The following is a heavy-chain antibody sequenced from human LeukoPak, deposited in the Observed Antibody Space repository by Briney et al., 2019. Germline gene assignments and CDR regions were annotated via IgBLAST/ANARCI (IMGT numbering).Heavy chain of an antibody. CDR3: ARREVAAEISFGLDY. V-gene: IGHV3-21*01. CDR1: GGSISSYY. D-gene: IGHD2-15*01. Sequence: ETLSLTCTVSGGSISSYYWAWIRHAPGKGLEWVSSISSSSSYIYYVDSVQGRFTISRDNAKNSLHLQMNSLRAEDTAVYYCARREVAAEISFGLDYWGQGTLVTVSS. J-gene: IGHJ4*02. CDR2: ISSSSSYI.